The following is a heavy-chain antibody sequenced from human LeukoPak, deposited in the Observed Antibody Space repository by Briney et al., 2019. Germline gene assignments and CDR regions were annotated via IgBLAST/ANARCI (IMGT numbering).Heavy chain of an antibody. CDR1: GFTFSSYS. D-gene: IGHD5-24*01. Sequence: GGALRLSCAASGFTFSSYSMDWVRPAPGEGVEWGSSISSSSSYIYYADSVKGRFTISRDNAKNSLYLQMNSLRAEDTAVYYCARGWVEMATITFNYWGQGTLVTVSS. CDR3: ARGWVEMATITFNY. J-gene: IGHJ4*02. V-gene: IGHV3-21*01. CDR2: ISSSSSYI.